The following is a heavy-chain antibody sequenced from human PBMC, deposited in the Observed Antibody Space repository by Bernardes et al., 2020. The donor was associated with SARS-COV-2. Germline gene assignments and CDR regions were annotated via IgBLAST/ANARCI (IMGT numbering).Heavy chain of an antibody. D-gene: IGHD3-16*01. J-gene: IGHJ6*02. Sequence: GGSLRLSCTTSGFTFNNYGFHWVRQAPGKGLEWLAALLYDGSNEYYGNSVKGRFTISRDNSKRTAYLQMRSLREEDTGVYYCAKDQAMRADSYYDGMDVWGQGTTVIVSS. V-gene: IGHV3-30*18. CDR2: LLYDGSNE. CDR3: AKDQAMRADSYYDGMDV. CDR1: GFTFNNYG.